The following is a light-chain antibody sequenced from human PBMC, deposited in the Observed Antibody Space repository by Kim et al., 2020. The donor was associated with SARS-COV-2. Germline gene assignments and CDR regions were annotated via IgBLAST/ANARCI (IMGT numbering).Light chain of an antibody. Sequence: GPSHTNSFTGTVSGVGCYNLVSWDQQHQGKSPRLMIYDVSIRPSGVSSRFAGSESGSTASQTISGLQAEDEADYYCSSYTSSSTLVFGGGTQLTVL. V-gene: IGLV2-14*03. CDR2: DVS. J-gene: IGLJ2*01. CDR3: SSYTSSSTLV. CDR1: VSGVGCYNL.